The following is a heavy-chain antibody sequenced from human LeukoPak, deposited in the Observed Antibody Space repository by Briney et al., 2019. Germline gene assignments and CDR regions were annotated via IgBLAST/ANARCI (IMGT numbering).Heavy chain of an antibody. CDR1: GYSLTELS. CDR2: FDRENGKT. V-gene: IGHV1-24*01. CDR3: ATGDYGGIYFDS. Sequence: GASVKVSCRVSGYSLTELSIHRGRQRPGEGLEWMGGFDRENGKTLYSRDFEGRVTMTEDASLATAYLHLSSPRSDDTAVYYCATGDYGGIYFDSWGQGTLLIVSS. J-gene: IGHJ4*02. D-gene: IGHD4-23*01.